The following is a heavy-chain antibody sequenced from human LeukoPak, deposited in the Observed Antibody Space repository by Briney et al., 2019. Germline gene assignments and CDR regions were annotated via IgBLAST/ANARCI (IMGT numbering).Heavy chain of an antibody. CDR3: ASRAHFWSGPGG. CDR1: GFTFSNYA. V-gene: IGHV3-23*01. CDR2: INTNSGSI. D-gene: IGHD3-3*02. J-gene: IGHJ4*02. Sequence: GGSLRLSCAASGFTFSNYAMSWVRQAPGKGPEWVSAINTNSGSIYYTDSVKGRFTTSRDNSKNTLYLQMNDLRPEDTAVYSCASRAHFWSGPGGWGQGTLVTVSS.